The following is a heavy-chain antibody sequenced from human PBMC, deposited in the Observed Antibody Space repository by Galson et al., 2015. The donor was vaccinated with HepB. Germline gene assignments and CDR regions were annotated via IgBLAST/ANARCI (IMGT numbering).Heavy chain of an antibody. J-gene: IGHJ4*02. V-gene: IGHV1-2*02. D-gene: IGHD2-2*02. CDR1: GYTFTGYY. CDR3: ARHRYCSSTSCYIQGRFDY. CDR2: INPNSGGT. Sequence: SVKVSCKASGYTFTGYYMHWVRQAPGQGLEWMGWINPNSGGTNYAQKFQGRVTMTRDTSISTAYMELSRLRSDDTAVYYCARHRYCSSTSCYIQGRFDYWGQGTLVTVSS.